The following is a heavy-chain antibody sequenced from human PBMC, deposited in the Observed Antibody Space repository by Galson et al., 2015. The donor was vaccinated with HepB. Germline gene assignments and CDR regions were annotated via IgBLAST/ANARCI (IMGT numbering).Heavy chain of an antibody. D-gene: IGHD5-18*01. Sequence: SLRLSCAASGFTVSLNHMSWVRQAPGGGLEWVSISHTAGGTYYADSVKGRFTISRDNSKNTIYLQMNNLRAEDTAVYYCAKGYSSFDIWGQGTMVTVSS. V-gene: IGHV3-53*01. CDR2: SHTAGGT. CDR3: AKGYSSFDI. CDR1: GFTVSLNH. J-gene: IGHJ3*02.